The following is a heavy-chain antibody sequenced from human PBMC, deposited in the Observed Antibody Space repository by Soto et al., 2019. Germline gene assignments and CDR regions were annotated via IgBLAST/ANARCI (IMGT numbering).Heavy chain of an antibody. Sequence: QVQLQESGPGLGKPSQTLSLTCNVSGDSINNGGHYWSWIRQPPGKGLEWIGFIYYSGTTYYNPSLKSRVTISVHTSKIQCSLKLNSVTAADTAVYYCARSAVGATKSGFDSWGQGTLVTVSS. CDR1: GDSINNGGHY. D-gene: IGHD1-26*01. CDR3: ARSAVGATKSGFDS. CDR2: IYYSGTT. V-gene: IGHV4-31*03. J-gene: IGHJ4*02.